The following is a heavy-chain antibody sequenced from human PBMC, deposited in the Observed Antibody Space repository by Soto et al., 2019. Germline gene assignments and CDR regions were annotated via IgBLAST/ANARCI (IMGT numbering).Heavy chain of an antibody. CDR3: AIDHYYYDSSGYYHYWYFDL. D-gene: IGHD3-22*01. CDR2: IYSSGST. CDR1: GFTVSSNY. V-gene: IGHV3-53*01. J-gene: IGHJ2*01. Sequence: PGGSLRLSCAASGFTVSSNYMSWVRQAPGKGLEWVSVIYSSGSTYYADSVKGRFTISRDNSKNTLFLQMNSLRADDTAMYYCAIDHYYYDSSGYYHYWYFDLWGRGTLVTVSS.